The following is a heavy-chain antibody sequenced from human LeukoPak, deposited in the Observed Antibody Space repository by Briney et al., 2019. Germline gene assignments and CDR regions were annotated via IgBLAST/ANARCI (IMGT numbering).Heavy chain of an antibody. CDR2: ISAYNGNT. J-gene: IGHJ4*02. CDR3: ARGEALSGSYKFDY. CDR1: GYTFTSYG. V-gene: IGHV1-18*01. Sequence: GASVKVSCKASGYTFTSYGISWVRQAPGQGLEWMGWISAYNGNTNYAQKLQGRVTMTTDTSTSTAYMELSSLRSEDTAVYYCARGEALSGSYKFDYWGQGTLVTVSS. D-gene: IGHD1-26*01.